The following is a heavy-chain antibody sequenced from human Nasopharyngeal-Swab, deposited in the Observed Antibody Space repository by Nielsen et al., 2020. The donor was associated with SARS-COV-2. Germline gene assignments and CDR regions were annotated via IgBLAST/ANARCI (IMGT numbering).Heavy chain of an antibody. J-gene: IGHJ6*02. D-gene: IGHD3-22*01. CDR2: ISSNGGST. CDR1: GFTFSSYA. CDR3: VKDHRHSSGYYYYGMDV. Sequence: GESLKISCSASGFTFSSYAMHWVRQAPGKGLEYVSAISSNGGSTYYADSVKGRFTIFRDNSKNTLYLQMSSLRAEDTAVYYCVKDHRHSSGYYYYGMDVWGQGTTVTVSS. V-gene: IGHV3-64D*06.